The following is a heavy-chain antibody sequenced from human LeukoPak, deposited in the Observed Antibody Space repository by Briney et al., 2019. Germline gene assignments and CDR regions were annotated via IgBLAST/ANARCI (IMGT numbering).Heavy chain of an antibody. V-gene: IGHV1-2*02. CDR2: INPNSGGT. Sequence: ASVKVSCKASGYTFTGYYMHWVRQAPGQGLEWMGWINPNSGGTNYAQKFQGRVTMTRDTSISTAYMELSRLRSDDTAVYYCARGSACSGSYYYYYYMDVWGKGTTVTVSS. CDR1: GYTFTGYY. J-gene: IGHJ6*03. D-gene: IGHD1-26*01. CDR3: ARGSACSGSYYYYYYMDV.